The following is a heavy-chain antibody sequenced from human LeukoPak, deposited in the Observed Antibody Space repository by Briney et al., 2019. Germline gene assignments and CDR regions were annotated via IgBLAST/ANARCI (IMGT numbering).Heavy chain of an antibody. J-gene: IGHJ4*02. Sequence: PSQTLSLTCTVSGGSISSGDYYWSWIRQPPGKGLEWIGYIYYSGSTYYNPSLMGRFTVSLDTSKNQFSLKLNSVTAADTAVYFCAREDGEEYTSGWYKRYYFDYWGQGALVTVSS. CDR3: AREDGEEYTSGWYKRYYFDY. CDR1: GGSISSGDYY. V-gene: IGHV4-30-4*01. CDR2: IYYSGST. D-gene: IGHD6-19*01.